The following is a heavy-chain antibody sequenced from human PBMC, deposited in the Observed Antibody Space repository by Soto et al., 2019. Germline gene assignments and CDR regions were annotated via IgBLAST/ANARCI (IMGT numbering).Heavy chain of an antibody. CDR1: GFTFSSYS. Sequence: PGGSLRLSCAASGFTFSSYSMNWVRQAPGKGLEWVSSISSSSSYIYYADSVKGRFTISRDNAKNSLYLQMNSLRAEDTAVYYCARDNKPYYYDSSGRKNNWFDPWGQGTLVTVS. J-gene: IGHJ5*02. D-gene: IGHD3-22*01. CDR3: ARDNKPYYYDSSGRKNNWFDP. CDR2: ISSSSSYI. V-gene: IGHV3-21*01.